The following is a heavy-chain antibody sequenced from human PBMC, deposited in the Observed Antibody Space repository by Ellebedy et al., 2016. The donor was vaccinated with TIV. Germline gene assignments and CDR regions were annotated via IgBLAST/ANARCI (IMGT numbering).Heavy chain of an antibody. CDR2: IKSRIDGGTA. V-gene: IGHV3-15*01. CDR3: VKHGLTVDH. Sequence: GESLKISXAGSGFIFSDAWMSWVRQAPGKGLEWIGRIKSRIDGGTADYAAPVKGRFTISRDDSHSTLYLQMNSLKIDDTAVYYCVKHGLTVDHWGQGILVTVSS. J-gene: IGHJ4*02. CDR1: GFIFSDAW. D-gene: IGHD7-27*01.